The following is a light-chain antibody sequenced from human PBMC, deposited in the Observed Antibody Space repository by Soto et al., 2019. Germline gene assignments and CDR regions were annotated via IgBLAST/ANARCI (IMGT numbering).Light chain of an antibody. V-gene: IGLV2-14*01. CDR1: SSDVGGYNY. Sequence: QSALTQPASVSGSPGQSITISCTGTSSDVGGYNYVSWYQQHPGKAPKLMIYDVSNRPSGVSNRFSGSKSGNTASLPISGLQAEDEADYYCSSYTSSSTLGVFGGGTKVTVL. CDR3: SSYTSSSTLGV. J-gene: IGLJ2*01. CDR2: DVS.